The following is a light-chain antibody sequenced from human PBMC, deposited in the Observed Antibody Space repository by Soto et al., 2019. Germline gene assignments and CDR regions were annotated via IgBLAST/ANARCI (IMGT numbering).Light chain of an antibody. CDR3: QQYGSSRT. V-gene: IGKV3-20*01. CDR1: QSGSGH. CDR2: DAS. J-gene: IGKJ1*01. Sequence: EIVLTQSPATLSVSQGEKATLSCRASQSGSGHLDWYQQQPGQAPRLLIYDASRRATGIPDRFSGSGSGTDFTLTISRLEPEDFAVYYCQQYGSSRTFGQGTKVDIK.